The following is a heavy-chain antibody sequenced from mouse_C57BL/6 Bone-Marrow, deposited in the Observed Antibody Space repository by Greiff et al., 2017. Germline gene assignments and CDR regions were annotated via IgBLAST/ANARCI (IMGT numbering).Heavy chain of an antibody. CDR1: GFTFSSYG. CDR3: ARHLYGYDAMDY. CDR2: ISSGGSYT. V-gene: IGHV5-6*01. Sequence: EVKVVESGGDLVKPGGSLKLSCAASGFTFSSYGMSWVRQTPDKRLEWVATISSGGSYTYYPDSVKGRFTISRDNAKNTLYLQMRSLKSEDTAMYYCARHLYGYDAMDYWGQGTSVTVSS. J-gene: IGHJ4*01. D-gene: IGHD1-1*01.